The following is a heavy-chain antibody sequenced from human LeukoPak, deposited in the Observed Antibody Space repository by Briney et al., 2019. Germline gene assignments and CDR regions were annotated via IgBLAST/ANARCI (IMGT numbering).Heavy chain of an antibody. CDR3: AKDAYLYCSGGSCYHGTSYFDY. J-gene: IGHJ4*02. D-gene: IGHD2-15*01. CDR2: IEQDGSEK. Sequence: GGSLRLSCAASGFTFSSYWMSWVRQAPGKGLEWVANIEQDGSEKYYVDSVKGRFTISRDNAKNSLYLQMNSLRAEDTAVYYCAKDAYLYCSGGSCYHGTSYFDYWGQGTLVTVSS. CDR1: GFTFSSYW. V-gene: IGHV3-7*01.